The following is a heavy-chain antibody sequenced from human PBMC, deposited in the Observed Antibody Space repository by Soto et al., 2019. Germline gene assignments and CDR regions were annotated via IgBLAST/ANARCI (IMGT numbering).Heavy chain of an antibody. Sequence: ASVKVSCKASGYTFTSYGISWVRQAPGQGREWMGWISAYNGNTNYAQKLQGRVTMTTDTSTSTAYMELRSLRSDNTAVDYCARDRATLVTPDYWGQGTLVTVSS. CDR1: GYTFTSYG. V-gene: IGHV1-18*01. CDR3: ARDRATLVTPDY. CDR2: ISAYNGNT. J-gene: IGHJ4*02. D-gene: IGHD5-12*01.